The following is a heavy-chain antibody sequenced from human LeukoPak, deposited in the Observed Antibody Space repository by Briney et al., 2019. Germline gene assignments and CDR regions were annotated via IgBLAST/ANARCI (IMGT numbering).Heavy chain of an antibody. CDR1: GGSISNYY. D-gene: IGHD3-22*01. CDR3: ACTPYFYDSSGYSH. V-gene: IGHV4-4*07. Sequence: KPSETLSLSCTVSGGSISNYYWSWIRQSAGKGLEWIGRVYTSGSTYYNPSLKSRVTMSGDTSKNQLSLKLSSVTAADTAVYYCACTPYFYDSSGYSHWGQGTLVTVSS. J-gene: IGHJ4*02. CDR2: VYTSGST.